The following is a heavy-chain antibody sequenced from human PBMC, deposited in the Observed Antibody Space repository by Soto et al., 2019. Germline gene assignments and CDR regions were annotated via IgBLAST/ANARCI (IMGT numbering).Heavy chain of an antibody. CDR2: IYYSGST. Sequence: QVQLQESGPGLVKPSETLSLTCTVSGGSVSSGSYYWSWIRQPPGKGLEWIGYIYYSGSTNYNPSPTTXXTXSXXTSKNQSSLKLSYVTAADTAVYYCAREGLLRWFDPWGPGTLVTVSS. CDR1: GGSVSSGSYY. J-gene: IGHJ5*02. V-gene: IGHV4-61*01. CDR3: AREGLLRWFDP.